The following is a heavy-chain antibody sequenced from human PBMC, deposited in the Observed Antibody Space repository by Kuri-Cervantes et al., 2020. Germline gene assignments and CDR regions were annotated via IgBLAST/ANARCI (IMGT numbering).Heavy chain of an antibody. D-gene: IGHD4-17*01. J-gene: IGHJ4*02. V-gene: IGHV4-34*01. CDR1: GGSFSGYY. CDR2: INHSGST. Sequence: SQTLSLTCAVYGGSFSGYYWSWIRQPPGKGLEWIGEINHSGSTNYNPSLKSRVTILIDKSKNQFSLRLNSVTAADTAVYFCARDSLDDYRDKGLVYWGQGILVTVSS. CDR3: ARDSLDDYRDKGLVY.